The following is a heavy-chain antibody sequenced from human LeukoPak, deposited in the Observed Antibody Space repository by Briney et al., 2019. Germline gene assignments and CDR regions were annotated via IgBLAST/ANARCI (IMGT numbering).Heavy chain of an antibody. CDR2: IRSSTINI. V-gene: IGHV3-48*01. CDR3: ARDRWHYGSGSGFFDY. CDR1: GFSFSDYS. D-gene: IGHD3-3*02. Sequence: QPGGSQRLSCTASGFSFSDYSMNWVRQAPGKGLEWVSYIRSSTINIFYAESVKGRFTVSRDNAKNSLYLHMNSLRAEDTAVYYCARDRWHYGSGSGFFDYWGQGTLVTVSS. J-gene: IGHJ4*02.